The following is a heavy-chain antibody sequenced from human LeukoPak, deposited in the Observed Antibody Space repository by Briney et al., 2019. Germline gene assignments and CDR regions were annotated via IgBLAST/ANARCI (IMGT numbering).Heavy chain of an antibody. D-gene: IGHD3-22*01. CDR3: ARVLDSSGYSSVSFDY. CDR1: GGSFSGYY. CDR2: INHSGST. Sequence: SETLSLTCAVYGGSFSGYYWSWIRQPPGKGLEWIGEINHSGSTNYNPSLKSRATISVDTSKNQFSLKLSSVTAADTAVYYCARVLDSSGYSSVSFDYWGQGTLVTVSS. V-gene: IGHV4-34*01. J-gene: IGHJ4*02.